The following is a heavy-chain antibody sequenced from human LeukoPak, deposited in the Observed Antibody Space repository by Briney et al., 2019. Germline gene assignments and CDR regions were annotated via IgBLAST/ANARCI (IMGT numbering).Heavy chain of an antibody. CDR3: ARAVTGITIFGVVVDY. J-gene: IGHJ4*02. D-gene: IGHD3-3*01. V-gene: IGHV3-21*01. CDR1: GFPFNSYS. Sequence: GSLRLSCAVSGFPFNSYSMNWVRQAPGKGLEWVSSISGSNSYIYYADSMKGRFTISRDNSKNTLYLQMNSLRAEDTAVYYWARAVTGITIFGVVVDYWGQGPRVTVSS. CDR2: ISGSNSYI.